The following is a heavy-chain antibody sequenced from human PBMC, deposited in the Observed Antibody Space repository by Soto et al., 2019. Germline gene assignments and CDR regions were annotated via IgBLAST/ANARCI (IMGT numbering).Heavy chain of an antibody. D-gene: IGHD1-26*01. J-gene: IGHJ2*01. CDR1: GYTFTSYA. Sequence: QVQLVQSGAEVKKPGASVKVSCKASGYTFTSYAMHWVRQAPGQRLEWMGWINAGNGNTKYSQKFQGRVTITRDTSASTADMELSSLRSEGTAVYYCARGGSLYWYFDLWGRGTLVTVSS. CDR3: ARGGSLYWYFDL. V-gene: IGHV1-3*01. CDR2: INAGNGNT.